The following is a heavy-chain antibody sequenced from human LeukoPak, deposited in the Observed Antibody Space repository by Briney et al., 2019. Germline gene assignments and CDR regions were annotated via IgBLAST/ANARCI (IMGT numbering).Heavy chain of an antibody. V-gene: IGHV3-30-3*01. D-gene: IGHD6-19*01. CDR1: GFTFSSYA. CDR2: ISYDGSNK. J-gene: IGHJ3*02. Sequence: GGSLRLSCAASGFTFSSYAMHWVRQAPGKGLEWVAVISYDGSNKYYADSVKGRFTISRDNSKNTLYLQMNSLRAEDTAVYYCASPAKQWLVRDAFDIWGQGTMVTVSS. CDR3: ASPAKQWLVRDAFDI.